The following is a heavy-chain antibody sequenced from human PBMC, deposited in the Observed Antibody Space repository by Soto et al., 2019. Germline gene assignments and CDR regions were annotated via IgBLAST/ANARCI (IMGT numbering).Heavy chain of an antibody. Sequence: ASVKVSCKSSGYTVTSYDINWVRQATGQGLEWMGWMNPNSGNTGYAQKFQGRVTMTRNTSISTAYMELSSLRSEDTAVYYCARGGIVLMVYAIRRQSVNAFDIWGKGTMVTVSS. D-gene: IGHD2-8*01. V-gene: IGHV1-8*01. CDR2: MNPNSGNT. CDR3: ARGGIVLMVYAIRRQSVNAFDI. J-gene: IGHJ3*02. CDR1: GYTVTSYD.